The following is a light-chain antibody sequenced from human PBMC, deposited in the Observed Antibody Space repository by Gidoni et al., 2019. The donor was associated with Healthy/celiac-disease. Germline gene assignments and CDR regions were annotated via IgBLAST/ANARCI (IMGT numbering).Light chain of an antibody. CDR1: SSDVGGYNF. CDR2: EVN. V-gene: IGLV2-14*01. Sequence: QSALTQPASVSGSPGHSITISCTGTSSDVGGYNFVSWYQQHPGKAPKLMIYEVNNRPSGVSNRFSGSKSGNTASLTISGLQADDESDYYCSSYTSSSTLYVFGTGTKVTVL. CDR3: SSYTSSSTLYV. J-gene: IGLJ1*01.